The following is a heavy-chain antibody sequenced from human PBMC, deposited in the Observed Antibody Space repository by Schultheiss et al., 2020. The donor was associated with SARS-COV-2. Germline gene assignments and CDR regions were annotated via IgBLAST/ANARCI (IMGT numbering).Heavy chain of an antibody. CDR3: ARRRQDTNAYSYFDS. CDR2: IYYSVNT. J-gene: IGHJ4*02. Sequence: SETLSLTCTVSGASISSFCWSWIRQTPGKGLEWIGYIYYSVNTWYNPSLKSRVTISGDTSKNQFSLKLNSVTAADTAVYYCARRRQDTNAYSYFDSWGQGTLVTVSS. CDR1: GASISSFC. V-gene: IGHV4-59*08. D-gene: IGHD4-11*01.